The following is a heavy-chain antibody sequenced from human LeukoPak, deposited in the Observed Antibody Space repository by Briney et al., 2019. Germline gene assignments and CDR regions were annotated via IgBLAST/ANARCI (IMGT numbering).Heavy chain of an antibody. Sequence: PSETLSLTCAVYGGSFSGYYWSWIRQPPEKGLEWIGEINRSGSTNYNPSLKSRVTISVDTSKNQFSLKLSSVTAADTAVYYCARGIGYYDFWSGYYTYDYWGQGTLVTVSS. J-gene: IGHJ4*02. D-gene: IGHD3-3*01. CDR1: GGSFSGYY. V-gene: IGHV4-34*01. CDR2: INRSGST. CDR3: ARGIGYYDFWSGYYTYDY.